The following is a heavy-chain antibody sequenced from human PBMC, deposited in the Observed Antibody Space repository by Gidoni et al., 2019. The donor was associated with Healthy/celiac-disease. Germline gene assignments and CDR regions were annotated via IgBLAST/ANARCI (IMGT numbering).Heavy chain of an antibody. CDR2: ISSSGSTI. D-gene: IGHD3-16*02. Sequence: EVQLVESGGGLVQPGGSLRLSCAASGFTFSSYEMNWVRQAPGKGLEWVSYISSSGSTIYYADSVKGRFTISRDNAKNSLYLQMNSLRAEDTAVYYCARASGLRLGELSLIGYWGQGTLVTVSS. CDR3: ARASGLRLGELSLIGY. J-gene: IGHJ4*02. CDR1: GFTFSSYE. V-gene: IGHV3-48*03.